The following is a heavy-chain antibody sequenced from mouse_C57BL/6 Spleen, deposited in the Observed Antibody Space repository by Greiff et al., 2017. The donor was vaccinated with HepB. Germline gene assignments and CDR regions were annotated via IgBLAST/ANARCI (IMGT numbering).Heavy chain of an antibody. J-gene: IGHJ4*01. CDR3: AREDYGSSYAMDY. D-gene: IGHD1-1*01. V-gene: IGHV1-82*01. Sequence: VKLQESGPELVKPGASVKISCKASGYAFSSSWMNWVKQRPGKGLEWIGRIYPGDGDTNYNGKFKGKATLTADKSSSTAYMQLSSLTSEDSAVYFCAREDYGSSYAMDYWGQGTSVTVSS. CDR1: GYAFSSSW. CDR2: IYPGDGDT.